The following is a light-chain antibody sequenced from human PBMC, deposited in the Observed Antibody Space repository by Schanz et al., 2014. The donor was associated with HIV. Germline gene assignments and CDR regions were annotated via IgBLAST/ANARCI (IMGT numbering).Light chain of an antibody. J-gene: IGKJ1*01. Sequence: AIRMTQSPSSFSASTGDRVTITCRASQGISSYLAWYQQKPGKAPKLLIYAASTLQSGVPSRFSGSGSGTDFTLTISCLQSEDFATYYCQQLNSYPITFGQGTQVEIK. CDR1: QGISSY. CDR3: QQLNSYPIT. V-gene: IGKV1-8*01. CDR2: AAS.